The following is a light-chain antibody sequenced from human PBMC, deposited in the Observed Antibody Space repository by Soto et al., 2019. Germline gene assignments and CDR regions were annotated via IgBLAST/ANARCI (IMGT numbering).Light chain of an antibody. V-gene: IGKV1-5*03. CDR3: RHYNSYSET. CDR2: KAP. CDR1: QSISTW. Sequence: DIQMTQSPPTLSASVGDRVTITCRASQSISTWLAWYQQKPGKAPKLLIYKAPSLESGVPSRFSGSGSGTEFTLTISSLQPDDFATYYCRHYNSYSETFGQGTKVEIK. J-gene: IGKJ1*01.